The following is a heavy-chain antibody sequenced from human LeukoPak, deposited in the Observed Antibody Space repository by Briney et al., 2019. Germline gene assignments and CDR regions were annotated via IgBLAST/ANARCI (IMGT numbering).Heavy chain of an antibody. D-gene: IGHD5-12*01. CDR3: ASLASGYCGYDLDY. Sequence: GGSLRLSCAASGFTFSSYSMNWVRQAPGKGLEWVSSISSSSSYIYYADSVKGRFTISRDNAKNSLYLQMNSLRAEDTAVYYCASLASGYCGYDLDYWGQGTLVTVSS. CDR2: ISSSSSYI. J-gene: IGHJ4*02. V-gene: IGHV3-21*01. CDR1: GFTFSSYS.